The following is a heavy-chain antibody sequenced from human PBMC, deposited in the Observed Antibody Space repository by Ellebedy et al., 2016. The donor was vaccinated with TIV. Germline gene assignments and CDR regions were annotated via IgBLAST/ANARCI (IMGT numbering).Heavy chain of an antibody. J-gene: IGHJ4*02. CDR2: INPSGGST. CDR1: GYTFTSYY. V-gene: IGHV1-46*01. CDR3: ARNLGSGSYYMKPFDY. Sequence: ASVKVSXKASGYTFTSYYMHWVRQAPGQGLEWMGIINPSGGSTSYAQKFQGRVTMTRDTSTSTVYMELSSLRSEDTAVYYCARNLGSGSYYMKPFDYWGQGTLVTVSS. D-gene: IGHD3-10*01.